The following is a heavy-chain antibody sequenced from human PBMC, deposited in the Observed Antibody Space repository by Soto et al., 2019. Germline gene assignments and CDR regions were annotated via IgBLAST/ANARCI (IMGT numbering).Heavy chain of an antibody. CDR3: ATDTAAGTLGRDY. V-gene: IGHV4-38-2*02. Sequence: SETLSLTCAVSGYSISSGYYWGWIRQPPGKGLEWIGSIYHSGSTYYNPSLKSRVTISVDTSKNQFSLKLSSVTAADTAVYYCATDTAAGTLGRDYWGQGTLVTVSS. J-gene: IGHJ4*02. CDR2: IYHSGST. D-gene: IGHD6-13*01. CDR1: GYSISSGYY.